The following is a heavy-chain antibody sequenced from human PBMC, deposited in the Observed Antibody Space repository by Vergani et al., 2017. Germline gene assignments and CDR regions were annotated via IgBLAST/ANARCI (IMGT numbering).Heavy chain of an antibody. CDR1: GYTFTDYY. V-gene: IGHV1-2*02. J-gene: IGHJ4*02. CDR2: IDPGSGVT. D-gene: IGHD1-26*01. Sequence: QVHLVQSGAEVKKPGASVKVSCKASGYTFTDYYMHWVRQAPGQGLEWMGWIDPGSGVTNYARKFQGRVTMTRDTSTSTVYMDLSRLKSDETAFYYCARVTEWGELLKFWGQGTLVTVSS. CDR3: ARVTEWGELLKF.